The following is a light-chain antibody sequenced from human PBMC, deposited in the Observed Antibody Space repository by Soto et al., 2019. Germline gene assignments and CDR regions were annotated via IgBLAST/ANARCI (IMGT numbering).Light chain of an antibody. CDR2: DAS. CDR3: QQRSNWPPGFT. J-gene: IGKJ3*01. V-gene: IGKV3-11*01. CDR1: QSVSSY. Sequence: EIVLTQSPVTLSLSPGERATLSCRASQSVSSYLAWYQQKPAQPPRLLIYDASNRTTGIPARFSGSGSGTDFTLTISRLEPYDFAVYYCQQRSNWPPGFTFGPGTKVDFK.